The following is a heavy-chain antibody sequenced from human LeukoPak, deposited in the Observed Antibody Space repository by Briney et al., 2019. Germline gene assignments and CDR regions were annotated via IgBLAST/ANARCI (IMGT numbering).Heavy chain of an antibody. CDR1: GGSISSTNW. CDR2: IYHSESP. D-gene: IGHD1-14*01. J-gene: IGHJ6*02. V-gene: IGHV4-4*02. Sequence: PSGTLSLTCAVSGGSISSTNWWNWVRQPPGKGLEWIGEIYHSESPNYNPSLKSRVTISVDKSKNQFSLNLSSVTAADTAVYYCATAKVGIGGMDVWGQGTTVTVSS. CDR3: ATAKVGIGGMDV.